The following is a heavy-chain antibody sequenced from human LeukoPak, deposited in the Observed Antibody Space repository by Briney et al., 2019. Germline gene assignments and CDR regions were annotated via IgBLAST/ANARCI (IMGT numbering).Heavy chain of an antibody. J-gene: IGHJ4*02. CDR2: IKQDGSEI. V-gene: IGHV3-7*05. CDR1: GFTFSSHW. Sequence: PGGSLRLSCAASGFTFSSHWVAWLRQAPEKGLEWVAHIKQDGSEIDYVDSVKGRFTISRDNAKNSLYLQMKCLRVEDTAVYFCARWRTSSWSEFDYWGQGTLVTVSS. D-gene: IGHD6-13*01. CDR3: ARWRTSSWSEFDY.